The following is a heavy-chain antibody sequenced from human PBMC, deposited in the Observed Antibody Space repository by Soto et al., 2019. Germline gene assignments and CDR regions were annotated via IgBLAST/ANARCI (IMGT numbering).Heavy chain of an antibody. Sequence: GGSLRLSCAASGFTFTRYSMNWVRLAPGKGLEWVSSISSTTNYIYYGDSMKGRFTIARDNAKNSLYLEMNSLRAEDTAVYYCARESEDLSSNFDYWGQGTLVTVSS. V-gene: IGHV3-21*06. J-gene: IGHJ4*02. CDR1: GFTFTRYS. CDR3: ARESEDLSSNFDY. CDR2: ISSTTNYI.